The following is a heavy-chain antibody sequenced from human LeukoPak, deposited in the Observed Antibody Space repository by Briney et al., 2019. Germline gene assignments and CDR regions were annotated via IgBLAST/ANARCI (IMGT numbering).Heavy chain of an antibody. Sequence: PGGSLRLSCAASGFTVSSNYMSWVRQAPGEGLEWVSVIYSGGSTYYADSVKGRFTISRDNSKNTLYLQMNSLRAEDTAVYYCARGDITSWNYMSWGQGTLVTVSS. J-gene: IGHJ5*02. CDR2: IYSGGST. V-gene: IGHV3-66*01. CDR3: ARGDITSWNYMS. D-gene: IGHD1-7*01. CDR1: GFTVSSNY.